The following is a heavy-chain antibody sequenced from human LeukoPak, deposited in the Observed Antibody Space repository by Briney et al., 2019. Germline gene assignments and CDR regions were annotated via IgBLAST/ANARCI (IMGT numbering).Heavy chain of an antibody. V-gene: IGHV1-69*13. Sequence: SVKVSCKSSVGIFSSYAISWVRQDPGQGLEWMGWIIPIFGTANYAQKYQGRVTITADESTSTAYMELSSLRSEDTAVYYCARDSGGAMARYYYDMDVWGQGTTVTVSS. CDR2: IIPIFGTA. D-gene: IGHD5-18*01. CDR3: ARDSGGAMARYYYDMDV. CDR1: VGIFSSYA. J-gene: IGHJ6*02.